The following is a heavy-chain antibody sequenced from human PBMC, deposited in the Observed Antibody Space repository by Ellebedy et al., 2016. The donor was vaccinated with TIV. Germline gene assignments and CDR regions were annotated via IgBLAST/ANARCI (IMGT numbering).Heavy chain of an antibody. J-gene: IGHJ4*02. V-gene: IGHV1-58*02. CDR3: AAVGYCSSTSCHYFDY. CDR1: GFTFTSSA. D-gene: IGHD2-2*01. Sequence: SVKVSXXASGFTFTSSAMQWVRQARGQRLEWIGWIVVGSGNTNYAQKFQERVTITRDMSTSTAYMELSSLRSEDTAVYYCAAVGYCSSTSCHYFDYWGQGTLVTVSS. CDR2: IVVGSGNT.